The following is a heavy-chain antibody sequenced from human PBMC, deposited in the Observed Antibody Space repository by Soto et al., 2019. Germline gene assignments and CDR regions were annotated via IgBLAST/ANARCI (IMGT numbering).Heavy chain of an antibody. Sequence: EVQLVESGGDLVKPGGSLRLSCAVSGFTFSSCTMNWVRQAPGKGLEWVSSVSGGGTTYYADSVQGRFTISRDNSRNSLYQQMNSLRTEDTVVYYCAREVRSVVRREYDCGCQVSRVTVSS. CDR3: AREVRSVVRREYDC. J-gene: IGHJ4*02. V-gene: IGHV3-21*01. CDR1: GFTFSSCT. D-gene: IGHD3-10*01. CDR2: VSGGGTT.